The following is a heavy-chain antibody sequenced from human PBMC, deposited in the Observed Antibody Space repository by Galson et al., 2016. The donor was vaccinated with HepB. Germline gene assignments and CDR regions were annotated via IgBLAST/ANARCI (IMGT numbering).Heavy chain of an antibody. CDR3: ATGRDNAFDI. CDR2: TYCRSCCNN. V-gene: IGHV6-1*01. J-gene: IGHJ3*02. D-gene: IGHD1-1*01. CDR1: GDSISRYSAA. Sequence: CAISGDSISRYSAAWHWIRQSPSRGLEWLGRTYCRSCCNNEYAVSVKSRITIEPDTSKNQLSLQLNSVTPEDTAIYYCATGRDNAFDIWGQGTVVIVSS.